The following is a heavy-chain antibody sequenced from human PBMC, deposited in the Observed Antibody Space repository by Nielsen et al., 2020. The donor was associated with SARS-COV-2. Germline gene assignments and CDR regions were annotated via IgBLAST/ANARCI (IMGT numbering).Heavy chain of an antibody. CDR3: ARGITIFGVVKGAFDI. D-gene: IGHD3-3*01. Sequence: SETLSLTCTVSGGSISSGDYYWSWIRQPPGKGLEWIGYRYYSGSTYYNPSLKRRVTISVDTSKNQFSLKLSSVTAADTAVYYCARGITIFGVVKGAFDIWGQGTMVTVSS. CDR2: RYYSGST. J-gene: IGHJ3*02. V-gene: IGHV4-30-4*01. CDR1: GGSISSGDYY.